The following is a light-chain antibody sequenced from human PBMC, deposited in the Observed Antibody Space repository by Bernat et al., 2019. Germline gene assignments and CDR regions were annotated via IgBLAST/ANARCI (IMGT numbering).Light chain of an antibody. CDR2: EGN. V-gene: IGLV2-23*01. CDR3: WSYGGSRRM. Sequence: QSALTQPASVSGSPGQSITISCTGTSSNIGSYNFISWFQQHPGQAPKLIIYEGNKRPSGVSSRFSGSESGNTASLTISGLQVEDDSHYFCWSYGGSRRMFGGGTKLPVL. CDR1: SSNIGSYNF. J-gene: IGLJ3*02.